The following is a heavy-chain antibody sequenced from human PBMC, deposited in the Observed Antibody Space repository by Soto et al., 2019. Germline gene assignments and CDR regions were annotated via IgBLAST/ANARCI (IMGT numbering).Heavy chain of an antibody. CDR1: GFTFGDHG. J-gene: IGHJ4*02. V-gene: IGHV3-49*04. D-gene: IGHD5-12*01. CDR2: IRSETLGGTI. Sequence: GGSLRLSCAVSGFTFGDHGMSWVRQAPGKGLEWVSFIRSETLGGTIDYAASVKGRFVISRDDSKGIAYLHMNSLKTEDTATYFCAKDGYNYYEFWGRGTLVTVSS. CDR3: AKDGYNYYEF.